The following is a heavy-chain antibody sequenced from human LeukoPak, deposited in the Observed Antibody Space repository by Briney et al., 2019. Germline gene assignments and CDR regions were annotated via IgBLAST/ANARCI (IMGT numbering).Heavy chain of an antibody. CDR1: GFTFSRYW. D-gene: IGHD2-2*01. CDR2: INTGGSST. CDR3: ARAEYCSSTSCPRAFDI. J-gene: IGHJ3*02. Sequence: GGYLRLSYVVSGFTFSRYWMHWVRQAPGKGRVWVSRINTGGSSTNYADSVKGRFTISRDNARNTLYLQTNTLRAEDTAVYYCARAEYCSSTSCPRAFDIWGQGTMVTVSS. V-gene: IGHV3-74*01.